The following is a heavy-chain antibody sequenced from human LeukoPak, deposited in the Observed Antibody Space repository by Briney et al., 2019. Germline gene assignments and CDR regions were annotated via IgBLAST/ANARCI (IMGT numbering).Heavy chain of an antibody. J-gene: IGHJ4*02. D-gene: IGHD2/OR15-2a*01. CDR1: GFTFSNYG. CDR2: IRYDGSNK. Sequence: PGRSLRLSCAASGFTFSNYGMHWVRQAPGKGLEWVAFIRYDGSNKYYADSVKGRFTISRDNSKNTPYLQMNNLRAEDTAVFYCAKDRRGIVVLTPYYFDYWGQGTLVTVSS. CDR3: AKDRRGIVVLTPYYFDY. V-gene: IGHV3-30*02.